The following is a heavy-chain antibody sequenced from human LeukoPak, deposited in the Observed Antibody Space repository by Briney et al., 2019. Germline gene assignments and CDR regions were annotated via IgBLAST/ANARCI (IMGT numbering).Heavy chain of an antibody. CDR3: ARGGPYLSAMWYSHPSNYFDP. D-gene: IGHD1-1*01. J-gene: IGHJ5*02. Sequence: SETLSLTCAVYGESFARHYWAWIRQSPGKGLEWIGEINLRGSTNYNPSFKSRVTISQDTSKNQFSLKLTSMTSADTAVYYCARGGPYLSAMWYSHPSNYFDPWGHGTVVTVSS. CDR1: GESFARHY. V-gene: IGHV4-34*01. CDR2: INLRGST.